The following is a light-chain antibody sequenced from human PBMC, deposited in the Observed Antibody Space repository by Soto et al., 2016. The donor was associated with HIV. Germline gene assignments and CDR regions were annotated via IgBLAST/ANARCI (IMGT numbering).Light chain of an antibody. V-gene: IGKV2D-29*01. Sequence: DIVMTQSPLSLPVTPGEPASISCRSSQSLLHSNGYNYLYWYLQKPGQPPQLLIYEVSNRFSGVPDRFSGSGSGTDFTLEISRVEAEDIGVYYCILSRHLPRFGPGTKLE. CDR3: ILSRHLPR. CDR2: EVS. J-gene: IGKJ2*03. CDR1: QSLLHSNGYNY.